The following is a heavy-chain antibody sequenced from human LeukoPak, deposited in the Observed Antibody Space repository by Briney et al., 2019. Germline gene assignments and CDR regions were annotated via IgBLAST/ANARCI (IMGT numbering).Heavy chain of an antibody. CDR3: ARERTGLRHFDRMH. J-gene: IGHJ4*02. Sequence: SVKVSCKTTGGTFSNYGVSWMRQAPGQGLEWVGGFIPLLGTTDYGQTFHNRLIITTDDSTGTAYMELSGLRPEDTAVYYCARERTGLRHFDRMHWGQGTLVTVSS. D-gene: IGHD3-9*01. V-gene: IGHV1-69*05. CDR1: GGTFSNYG. CDR2: FIPLLGTT.